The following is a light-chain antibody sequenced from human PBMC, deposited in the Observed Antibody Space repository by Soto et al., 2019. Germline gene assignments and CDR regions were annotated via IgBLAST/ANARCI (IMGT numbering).Light chain of an antibody. J-gene: IGLJ1*01. CDR2: EVS. V-gene: IGLV2-14*01. Sequence: QSALTQPASVSGSPGQSITISCTGTTSDVGGYNYVSWYQQHPGKAPKLMIYEVSNRPSGVSIRFSGSKSGNTASLTISGLQAEDEADYYCSSYTSSSPCVFGTGTKVTVL. CDR1: TSDVGGYNY. CDR3: SSYTSSSPCV.